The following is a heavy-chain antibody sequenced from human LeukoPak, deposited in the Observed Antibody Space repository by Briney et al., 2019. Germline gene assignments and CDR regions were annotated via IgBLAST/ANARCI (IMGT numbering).Heavy chain of an antibody. J-gene: IGHJ4*02. CDR3: AKAYSSGWYADGVDY. D-gene: IGHD6-19*01. CDR1: GFTVSNNH. CDR2: IYNDGST. V-gene: IGHV3-66*01. Sequence: GGSLRLSCVVSGFTVSNNHMSWVRQDPGKGLEGGSVIYNDGSTYYVDSVKGSFTISRDNSKNTLYLQMNSLRAEDTAMYYCAKAYSSGWYADGVDYWGQGTLVTVSS.